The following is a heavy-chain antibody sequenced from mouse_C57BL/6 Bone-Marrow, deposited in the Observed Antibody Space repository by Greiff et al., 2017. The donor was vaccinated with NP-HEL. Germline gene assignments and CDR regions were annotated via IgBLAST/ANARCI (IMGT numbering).Heavy chain of an antibody. V-gene: IGHV1-72*01. CDR3: ARYYYGSRGWYFDV. J-gene: IGHJ1*03. CDR1: GYTFTSYC. Sequence: QVQLQQPGADLVPPGASVKLSCKASGYTFTSYCMHLVKQRPGRGLEWIGFLDPNSGGTKFNEKFKTKAPMTVDKPSSTAHIQLSSLTSEDSAVYYCARYYYGSRGWYFDVWGTGTTVTVSS. CDR2: LDPNSGGT. D-gene: IGHD1-1*01.